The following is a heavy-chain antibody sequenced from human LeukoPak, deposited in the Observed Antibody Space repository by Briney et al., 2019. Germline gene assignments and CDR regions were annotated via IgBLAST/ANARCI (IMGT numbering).Heavy chain of an antibody. CDR2: IYYSGST. CDR1: GGSVSTYY. D-gene: IGHD5-24*01. V-gene: IGHV4-59*02. J-gene: IGHJ5*02. Sequence: SETLSLTCTVSGGSVSTYYWSWIRQPPGKGLEWIGYIYYSGSTNYNPSLKSRVTISVDTSKNQFSLKMSSVTAADTAVYYCARARDGHINNWFDPWGQGTLVTVSS. CDR3: ARARDGHINNWFDP.